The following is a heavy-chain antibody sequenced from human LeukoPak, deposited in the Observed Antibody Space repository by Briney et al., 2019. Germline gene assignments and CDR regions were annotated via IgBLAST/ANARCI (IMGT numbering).Heavy chain of an antibody. CDR2: IIPILGIA. D-gene: IGHD6-19*01. Sequence: SVKVSCKASGGTFSSYAISWVRQAPGQGLEWMGRIIPILGIANYAQKFQGRVTITADKSTSTAYMELSSLRSEDTAVYYCAREGPYSSGWYRSDYWGQGTLVTVSS. J-gene: IGHJ4*02. CDR3: AREGPYSSGWYRSDY. CDR1: GGTFSSYA. V-gene: IGHV1-69*04.